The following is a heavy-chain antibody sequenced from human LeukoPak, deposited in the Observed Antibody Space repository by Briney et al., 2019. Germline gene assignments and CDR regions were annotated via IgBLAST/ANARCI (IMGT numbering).Heavy chain of an antibody. CDR2: IWYDGSNK. Sequence: PGTSLRLSCAASGISFSSHGMHWVRQAPGKGLEWVAVIWYDGSNKYYADSVKGRFTISRDNSKNTLYLQMNSLRAEDTAVYYCARDPGDYYGSGSSDAFDIWGQGTMVTVSS. V-gene: IGHV3-33*01. CDR1: GISFSSHG. CDR3: ARDPGDYYGSGSSDAFDI. J-gene: IGHJ3*02. D-gene: IGHD3-10*01.